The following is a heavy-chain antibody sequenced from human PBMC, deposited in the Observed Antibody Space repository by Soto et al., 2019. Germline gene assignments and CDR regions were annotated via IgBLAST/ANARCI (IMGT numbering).Heavy chain of an antibody. CDR2: VFGSGTT. Sequence: SETLSLTCTVSGDSMRTFHWSWIRLTAGNXLEWIGRVFGSGTTNYSPSLKSRVTMSVDTSRNQFSLRMSSVTAADTAVYYCAREEPYYDLLPGYVLSYFDSWGQGILVTVSS. D-gene: IGHD3-9*01. V-gene: IGHV4-4*07. CDR3: AREEPYYDLLPGYVLSYFDS. J-gene: IGHJ4*02. CDR1: GDSMRTFH.